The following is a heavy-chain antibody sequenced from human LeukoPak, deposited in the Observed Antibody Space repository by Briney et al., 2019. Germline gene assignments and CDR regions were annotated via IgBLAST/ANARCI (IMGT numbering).Heavy chain of an antibody. J-gene: IGHJ5*02. D-gene: IGHD2-2*01. CDR2: IIPIFGTA. Sequence: ASVKVSCKASGGTFSSYAISWVRQAPGQGLEWMGGIIPIFGTANYAQKFQGRVTITTDESTSTAYMELSSLRSEDTAVYYCARDLAPGLTVPAAMAVPQPFDPWGQGTLVTVSS. CDR3: ARDLAPGLTVPAAMAVPQPFDP. CDR1: GGTFSSYA. V-gene: IGHV1-69*05.